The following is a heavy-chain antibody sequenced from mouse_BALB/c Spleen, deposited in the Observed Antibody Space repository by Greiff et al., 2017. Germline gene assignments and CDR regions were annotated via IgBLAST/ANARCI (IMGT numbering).Heavy chain of an antibody. J-gene: IGHJ4*01. CDR1: GFTFSSFG. D-gene: IGHD2-4*01. Sequence: EVMLVESGGGLVQPGGSRKLSCAASGFTFSSFGMHWVRQAPEKGLEWVAYISSGSSTIYYADTVKGRFTISRDNPKNTLFLQMTSLRSEDTAMYYCARDGGLRRFNAMDYWGQGTSVTVSS. CDR2: ISSGSSTI. V-gene: IGHV5-17*02. CDR3: ARDGGLRRFNAMDY.